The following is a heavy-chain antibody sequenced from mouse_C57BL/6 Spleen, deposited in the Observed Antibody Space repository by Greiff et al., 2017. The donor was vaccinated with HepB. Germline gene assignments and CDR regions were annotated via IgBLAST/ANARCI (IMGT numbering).Heavy chain of an antibody. J-gene: IGHJ4*01. CDR2: IDPNSGGT. D-gene: IGHD1-1*01. CDR3: ARSLLRSDYYAMDY. V-gene: IGHV1-72*01. Sequence: QVQLQQSGAELVKPGASVKLSCKASGYTFTSYWMHWVKQRPGRGLEWIGRIDPNSGGTKYNEKFKSKATLTVDKPSSTAYMQLSSLTSEDSAVYYCARSLLRSDYYAMDYWGQGTSVTVSS. CDR1: GYTFTSYW.